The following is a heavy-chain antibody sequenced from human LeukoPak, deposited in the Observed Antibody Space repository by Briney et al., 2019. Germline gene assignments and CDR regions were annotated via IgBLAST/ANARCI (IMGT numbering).Heavy chain of an antibody. V-gene: IGHV4-34*09. Sequence: PSETLSLTCAVYGGSFSGYYWSWIRQPPGKGLEWIGEINHSGSTNYNPSLKSRVTISVDTSKNQFSLSLSSVTAADTAVYYCARNADMYYYVDNWGQGTLVTVSS. J-gene: IGHJ4*02. CDR2: INHSGST. CDR1: GGSFSGYY. D-gene: IGHD3-10*01. CDR3: ARNADMYYYVDN.